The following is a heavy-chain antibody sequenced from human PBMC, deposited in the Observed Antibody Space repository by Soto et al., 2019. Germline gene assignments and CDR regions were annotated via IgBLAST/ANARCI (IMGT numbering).Heavy chain of an antibody. D-gene: IGHD5-12*01. CDR3: ARHRGYSGYDLGPYYFDY. V-gene: IGHV4-59*08. CDR1: GGSISSYY. J-gene: IGHJ4*02. Sequence: LSLTCTVSGGSISSYYWSWIRQPPGKGLEWIGYIYYSGSTNYNPSLKSRVTISVDTSKNQFSLKLSSVTAADTAVYYCARHRGYSGYDLGPYYFDYWGQGTLVTVSS. CDR2: IYYSGST.